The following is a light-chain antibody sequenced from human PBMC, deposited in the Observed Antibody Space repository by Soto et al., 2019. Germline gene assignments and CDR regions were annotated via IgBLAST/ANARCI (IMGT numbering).Light chain of an antibody. CDR1: SSDLGGYNY. J-gene: IGLJ1*01. CDR2: DVS. Sequence: QYLLKQPASLSGAHGQPITIPRTGTSSDLGGYNYVSWYQQHPGKAPKLMIYDVSNRPSGVSNRFSGSKSGKTASLTISGLQAEDEADYYCSSYTSSSTLYVFGTGTKVTVL. V-gene: IGLV2-14*01. CDR3: SSYTSSSTLYV.